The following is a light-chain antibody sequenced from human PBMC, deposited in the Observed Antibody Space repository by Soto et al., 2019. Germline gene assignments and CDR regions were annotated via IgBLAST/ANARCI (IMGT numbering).Light chain of an antibody. CDR3: QQGHSWPLT. CDR2: SAS. Sequence: EIVMTQSPATLSVSPGARATLSCRASQSISTELAWYQQKPGQPPRLLIYSASTRATGVPARFTGSGSGSEFTLTISGLQSEDFAVYYCQQGHSWPLTFGQGTRLEI. CDR1: QSISTE. V-gene: IGKV3-15*01. J-gene: IGKJ2*01.